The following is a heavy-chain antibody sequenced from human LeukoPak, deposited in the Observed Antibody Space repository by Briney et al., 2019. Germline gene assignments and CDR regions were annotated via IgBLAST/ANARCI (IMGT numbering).Heavy chain of an antibody. Sequence: SETLSLTCTVSGGSISSYYWSWIRQPPGKGLEWIGYIYYSGSTNYNPSLKSRVTISVDTSKNQFSLKLSSVTAADTAVYYCARVPYYYDSSGYSTRIYYFDYWGQGTLVTVSS. J-gene: IGHJ4*02. V-gene: IGHV4-59*12. CDR2: IYYSGST. CDR1: GGSISSYY. CDR3: ARVPYYYDSSGYSTRIYYFDY. D-gene: IGHD3-22*01.